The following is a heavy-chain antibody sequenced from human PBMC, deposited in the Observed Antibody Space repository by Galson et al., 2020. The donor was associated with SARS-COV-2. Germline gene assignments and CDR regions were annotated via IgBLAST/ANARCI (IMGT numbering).Heavy chain of an antibody. J-gene: IGHJ6*02. CDR2: IDPSDSYT. CDR1: GYSFTSYW. Sequence: HGESLKISCKGSGYSFTSYWISWVCQMPGKGLEWMGRIDPSDSYTNYSPSFQGHVTISADKSISTAYLQWSSLKASDTAMYYCAIQELELRYYGMDVWGQGTTVTVSS. CDR3: AIQELELRYYGMDV. V-gene: IGHV5-10-1*01. D-gene: IGHD1-7*01.